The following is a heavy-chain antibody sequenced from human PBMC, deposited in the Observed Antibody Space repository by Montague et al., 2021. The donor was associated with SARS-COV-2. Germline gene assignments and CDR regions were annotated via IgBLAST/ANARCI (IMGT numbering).Heavy chain of an antibody. D-gene: IGHD5-12*01. V-gene: IGHV4-61*02. CDR3: ARAHSGSWAHLDN. J-gene: IGHJ4*02. CDR1: GGFISSGSYY. Sequence: TLSLTCTASGGFISSGSYYWSWIRQPAGKGLEWIGRIYTSGTTDYSFSLKSRVTISVDTSKNQFSLKLTSVTAADTAVYYCARAHSGSWAHLDNWGQGSLVTVSS. CDR2: IYTSGTT.